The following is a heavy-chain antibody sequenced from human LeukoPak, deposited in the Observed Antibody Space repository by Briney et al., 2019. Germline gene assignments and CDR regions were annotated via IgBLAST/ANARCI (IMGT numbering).Heavy chain of an antibody. V-gene: IGHV3-23*01. Sequence: GGSLRLSCAASGFTFSHYGMSWVRQAPGKGLEWVSAISGSGGSTYYADSVKGRFTISRDNSKNTLYLQMNSLRAEDTAVYYCANVMVRGVNYYYYGMDVWGQGTTVTVSS. J-gene: IGHJ6*02. CDR3: ANVMVRGVNYYYYGMDV. CDR1: GFTFSHYG. D-gene: IGHD3-10*01. CDR2: ISGSGGST.